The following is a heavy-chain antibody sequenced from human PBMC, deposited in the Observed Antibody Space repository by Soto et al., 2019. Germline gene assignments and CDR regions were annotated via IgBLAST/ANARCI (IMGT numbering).Heavy chain of an antibody. D-gene: IGHD3-9*01. Sequence: GASVKVSCKASGGTFSSYAISWVRQAPGQGLEWMGGIIPIFGTANYAQKFQGRVTITADESTSTAYMELSSLRSEDTAVYYCSIFFDWLFDAPYYMVAWGQGTTVTVSS. CDR2: IIPIFGTA. V-gene: IGHV1-69*13. CDR1: GGTFSSYA. CDR3: SIFFDWLFDAPYYMVA. J-gene: IGHJ6*03.